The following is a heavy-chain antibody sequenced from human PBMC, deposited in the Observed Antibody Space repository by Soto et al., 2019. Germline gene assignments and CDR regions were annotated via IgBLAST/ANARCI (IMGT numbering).Heavy chain of an antibody. CDR3: ASDLGPVGATGDFDY. D-gene: IGHD1-26*01. Sequence: ASVKVSCKASGYTFTGYYMHWVRQAPGQGLEWMGWINPNSGGTNYAQKFQGWVTMTRDTSISTAYMELSRLRSDDTAVYYCASDLGPVGATGDFDYWGQGTLVTVSS. V-gene: IGHV1-2*04. J-gene: IGHJ4*02. CDR1: GYTFTGYY. CDR2: INPNSGGT.